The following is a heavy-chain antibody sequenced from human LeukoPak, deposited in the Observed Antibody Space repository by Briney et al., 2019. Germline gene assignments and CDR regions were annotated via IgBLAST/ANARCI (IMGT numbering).Heavy chain of an antibody. D-gene: IGHD2-2*01. CDR3: ARDYGYCRGNTCYASFDY. J-gene: IGHJ4*01. Sequence: GGSLRLSCAASRFTFSSYEMNWVRQAPGKGLEWVSYISGSGIKHYADSVKGRFTISRDNAKNSLYLQMNSLRDEDTAMYYCARDYGYCRGNTCYASFDYWGHGTLVTVSS. CDR2: ISGSGIK. V-gene: IGHV3-48*03. CDR1: RFTFSSYE.